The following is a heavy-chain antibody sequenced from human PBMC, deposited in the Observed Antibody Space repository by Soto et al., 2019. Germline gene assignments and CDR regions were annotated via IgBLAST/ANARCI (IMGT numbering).Heavy chain of an antibody. V-gene: IGHV4-34*01. CDR1: GGSFSGYY. CDR2: INHSGST. J-gene: IGHJ6*02. CDR3: ARGDYYYYYGMDV. Sequence: SETLSLTCAVYGGSFSGYYWSWIRQPPGKGLEWIGEINHSGSTHYNPSLKSRVTISADTSKTQFSLRLSSVTAADTAVYYCARGDYYYYYGMDVWGQGTTVTVSS.